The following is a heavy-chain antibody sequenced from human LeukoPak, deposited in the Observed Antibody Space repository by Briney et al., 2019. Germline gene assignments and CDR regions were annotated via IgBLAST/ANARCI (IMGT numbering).Heavy chain of an antibody. V-gene: IGHV4-4*07. D-gene: IGHD2-2*01. CDR1: GGSISSYY. Sequence: PSETLSLTCTVSGGSISSYYWSWIRQPAGKGLEWIGRIYTSGSTNYNPSLKSRVTMSVDTSKNQFSLKLSSVTAADTAVYYCARDRYCSSTSCYSASDYWGQGTLVTVSS. CDR2: IYTSGST. J-gene: IGHJ4*02. CDR3: ARDRYCSSTSCYSASDY.